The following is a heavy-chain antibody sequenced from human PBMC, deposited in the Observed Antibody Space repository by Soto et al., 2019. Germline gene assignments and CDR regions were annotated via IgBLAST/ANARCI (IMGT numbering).Heavy chain of an antibody. V-gene: IGHV4-59*01. CDR1: GCSISSYY. J-gene: IGHJ5*01. CDR2: IFYSGST. Sequence: QVQLQESGPGLVKPSETLSLTCTVSGCSISSYYWSWIRQPPGKGLEWIGFIFYSGSTSYNPSLMSRVTISIDTPEYQFSLKLNSVNAADPAVYYGASMIRDPGLSFASWGQGTGVAASS. D-gene: IGHD3-16*01. CDR3: ASMIRDPGLSFAS.